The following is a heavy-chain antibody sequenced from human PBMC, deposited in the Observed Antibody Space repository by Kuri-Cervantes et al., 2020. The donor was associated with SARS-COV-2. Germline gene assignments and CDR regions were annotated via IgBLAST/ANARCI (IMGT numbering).Heavy chain of an antibody. D-gene: IGHD6-6*01. Sequence: GESLKISCAASGFTFSNAWMSWVRQAPGKGLEWVANIKQDGSEKYYVDSVKGRFTISRANAKNSLYLQMNSLRAEDTAVYYCARETKAWAARRGGFDYWGQGTLVTVSS. CDR1: GFTFSNAW. J-gene: IGHJ4*02. CDR3: ARETKAWAARRGGFDY. CDR2: IKQDGSEK. V-gene: IGHV3-7*01.